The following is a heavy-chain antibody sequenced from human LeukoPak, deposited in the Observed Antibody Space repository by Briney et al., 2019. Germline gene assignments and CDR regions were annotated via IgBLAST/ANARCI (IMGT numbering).Heavy chain of an antibody. CDR1: GYTFTGYF. V-gene: IGHV1-2*02. J-gene: IGHJ4*02. CDR2: INPNSGGT. Sequence: ASVKVSCKASGYTFTGYFMHWVRQAPGQGLEWMGWINPNSGGTSYLQNFQGRVTMTRDTSISTAYMDLSRLRSDDTAVYYCSGGRTGNYVDYWGQGTLVAVSS. CDR3: SGGRTGNYVDY.